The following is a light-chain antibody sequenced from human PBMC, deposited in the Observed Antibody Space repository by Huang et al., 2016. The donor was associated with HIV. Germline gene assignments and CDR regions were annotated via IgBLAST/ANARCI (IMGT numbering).Light chain of an antibody. Sequence: DIQMTQSPSSLPTSVGDRVTITCRARQDIGNYLAWYQQKPGKVPKLLIYAASTLQSGVPSRFRGSGSGTDFTLTISSLQPEDVATYYCQKYNSAPYTFGQGTKLDI. J-gene: IGKJ2*01. CDR1: QDIGNY. V-gene: IGKV1-27*01. CDR2: AAS. CDR3: QKYNSAPYT.